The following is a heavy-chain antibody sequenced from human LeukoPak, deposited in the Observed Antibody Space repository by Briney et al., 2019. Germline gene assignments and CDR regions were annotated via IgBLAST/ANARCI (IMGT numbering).Heavy chain of an antibody. CDR1: GFTFSSYG. D-gene: IGHD2-2*01. J-gene: IGHJ4*02. V-gene: IGHV3-30*02. CDR2: IRYDGSNK. CDR3: AKAIGCSSTSCYPPDY. Sequence: GGSLRLSCAASGFTFSSYGMHWVRQAPGKGLEWVAFIRYDGSNKYYADSVKGRFTISRDNAKNSLYLQMNSLRAEDTALYYCAKAIGCSSTSCYPPDYWGQGTLVTVSS.